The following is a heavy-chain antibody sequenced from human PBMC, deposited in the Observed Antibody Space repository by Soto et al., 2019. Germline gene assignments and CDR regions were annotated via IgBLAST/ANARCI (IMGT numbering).Heavy chain of an antibody. CDR2: ISSSSSYI. CDR1: GFTFSSYS. V-gene: IGHV3-21*01. Sequence: EVQLVESGGGLVKPGGSLRLSCAASGFTFSSYSMNWVRQAPGKGLEWVSSISSSSSYIYYADSVKGRFTNSRANAKNSLYLQMNSLRAEDTAVYYCAPGGYSGYDLYSYYYGMDVWGQGTTVTVSS. CDR3: APGGYSGYDLYSYYYGMDV. J-gene: IGHJ6*02. D-gene: IGHD5-12*01.